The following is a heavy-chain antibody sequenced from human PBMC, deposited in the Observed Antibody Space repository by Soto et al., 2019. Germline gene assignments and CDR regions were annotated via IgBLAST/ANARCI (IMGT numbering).Heavy chain of an antibody. CDR2: IYFRGNT. CDR3: AREGGSYDSGGYLIRGAFDI. CDR1: GDSISRIDYY. V-gene: IGHV4-31*03. J-gene: IGHJ3*02. Sequence: SETLSLTCSVSGDSISRIDYYWTWIRQHPEKGLEWIGNIYFRGNTYYSPSLESRLTISVDTSKNQFSLKLTPVTAADTAVYYCAREGGSYDSGGYLIRGAFDIWGQGTMVTVSS. D-gene: IGHD3-22*01.